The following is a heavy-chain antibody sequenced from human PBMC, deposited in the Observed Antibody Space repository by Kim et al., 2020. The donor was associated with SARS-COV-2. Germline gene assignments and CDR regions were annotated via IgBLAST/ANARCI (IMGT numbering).Heavy chain of an antibody. Sequence: NYNPTLKSRVTISVDTSKNQFSLKLSSVTAADTAVYYCARENSYGSYFDYWGQGTLVTVSS. V-gene: IGHV4-59*01. D-gene: IGHD5-18*01. J-gene: IGHJ4*02. CDR3: ARENSYGSYFDY.